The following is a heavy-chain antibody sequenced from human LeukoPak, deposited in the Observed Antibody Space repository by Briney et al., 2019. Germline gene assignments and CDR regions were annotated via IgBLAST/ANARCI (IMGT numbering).Heavy chain of an antibody. CDR3: ARVRLRVYGSGPYYFDY. J-gene: IGHJ4*02. D-gene: IGHD3-10*01. CDR1: GYTFTGYY. V-gene: IGHV1-2*02. Sequence: PGASVKVSCKASGYTFTGYYMHWVRQAPGQGLEWMGWINPNSGGTNYAQKFRGRVTMTRDTSISTAYMELSRLRSDDTAVYYCARVRLRVYGSGPYYFDYWGQGTLVTVSS. CDR2: INPNSGGT.